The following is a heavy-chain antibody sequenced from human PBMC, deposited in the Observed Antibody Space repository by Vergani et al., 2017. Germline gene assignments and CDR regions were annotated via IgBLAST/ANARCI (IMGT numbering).Heavy chain of an antibody. Sequence: QVQLVASGGGLVRPGGSLRLSCAASGFIFSDYYMTWIRQTPGKGLEWLAHISDGGETKIYAESLKGRFTVSRDNTENFLILQMKTLKVDDTATYYCGRKQSPASLMDKPIDIWGQGTLVTVSS. J-gene: IGHJ5*02. V-gene: IGHV3-11*01. CDR3: GRKQSPASLMDKPIDI. CDR2: ISDGGETK. CDR1: GFIFSDYY. D-gene: IGHD1/OR15-1a*01.